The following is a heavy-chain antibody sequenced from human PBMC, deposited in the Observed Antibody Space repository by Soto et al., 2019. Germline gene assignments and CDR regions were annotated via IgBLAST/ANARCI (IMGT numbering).Heavy chain of an antibody. CDR3: ARDYDFWSPVGDYYYSGMDV. Sequence: SGGSLRLSCAASGFTVSSYSMNWVRQAPGKGLEWVSSISSSSSYIYYADSVKGRFTISRDNAKNSLYLQMNSLRAEDTAVYYCARDYDFWSPVGDYYYSGMDVWGQGTTVTVSS. J-gene: IGHJ6*02. CDR2: ISSSSSYI. CDR1: GFTVSSYS. V-gene: IGHV3-21*01. D-gene: IGHD3-3*01.